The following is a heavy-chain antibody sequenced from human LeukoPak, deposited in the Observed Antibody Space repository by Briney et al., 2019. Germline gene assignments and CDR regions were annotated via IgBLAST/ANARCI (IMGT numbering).Heavy chain of an antibody. D-gene: IGHD6-13*01. CDR3: AREGYSSSWYYFDY. CDR2: ISSNGGST. J-gene: IGHJ4*02. Sequence: GGSLRLSCAASGFSFSSYAMHWVRQAPGKGLEYVSAISSNGGSTYYANSVKGRFTISRDNSKNTLYLQMGSLRAEDMAVYYCAREGYSSSWYYFDYWGQGTLVTVSS. V-gene: IGHV3-64*01. CDR1: GFSFSSYA.